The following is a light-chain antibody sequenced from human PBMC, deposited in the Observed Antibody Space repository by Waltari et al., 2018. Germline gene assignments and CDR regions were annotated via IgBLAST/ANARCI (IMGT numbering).Light chain of an antibody. J-gene: IGKJ5*01. V-gene: IGKV3-11*01. CDR1: QSVSSY. CDR2: DAS. Sequence: EVVLTQSPATLSLSPGERATLSCRASQSVSSYLVWYQQKADQAPRLLIYDASTRATGIPARFSGSGSGTDFTLTISSLEPEDFAIYYCQQRGDWPITFGQGTRLETK. CDR3: QQRGDWPIT.